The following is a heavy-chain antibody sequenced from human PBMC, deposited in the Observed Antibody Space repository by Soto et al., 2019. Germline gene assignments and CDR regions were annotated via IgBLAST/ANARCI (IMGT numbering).Heavy chain of an antibody. D-gene: IGHD6-13*01. J-gene: IGHJ6*02. Sequence: QVQLQESGPGLVKPSETLSLTCTVSGGSISSYYWSWIRQPPGKGLEWIGYIYYSGSTNYNPSLKSRVTISVDTSKNHFSLKLSSVTAADTAVYYCARDGVSSSWDNYYGMDVWGQGTTVTVSS. CDR3: ARDGVSSSWDNYYGMDV. V-gene: IGHV4-59*01. CDR1: GGSISSYY. CDR2: IYYSGST.